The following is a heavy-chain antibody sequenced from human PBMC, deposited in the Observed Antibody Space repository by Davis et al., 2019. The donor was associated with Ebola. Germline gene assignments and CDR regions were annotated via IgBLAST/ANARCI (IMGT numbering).Heavy chain of an antibody. J-gene: IGHJ3*02. D-gene: IGHD6-19*01. CDR2: IWYDGSNK. V-gene: IGHV3-33*06. CDR3: AKDYEGSGWYPGAFDI. Sequence: PGGSLRLSCAASGFTFSSYGMHWVRQAPGKGLEWVAVIWYDGSNKYYADSVKGRFTISRDNSKNTLYLQMNSLRAEDTAVYYCAKDYEGSGWYPGAFDIWGQGTMVTVSS. CDR1: GFTFSSYG.